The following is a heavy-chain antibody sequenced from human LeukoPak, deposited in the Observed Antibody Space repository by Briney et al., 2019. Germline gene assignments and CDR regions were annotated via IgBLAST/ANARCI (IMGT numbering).Heavy chain of an antibody. CDR1: GFTFSNFG. V-gene: IGHV3-23*01. CDR2: ISGSGGST. J-gene: IGHJ3*02. Sequence: PGGSLRLSCAASGFTFSNFGMSWVRQAPGKGLECVSPISGSGGSTSYADSVKGRFTISRDNSKNTLYLQMNSLRAEDTAVYYCARESLTMIVDNDAFDIWGQGTMVTVSS. D-gene: IGHD3-22*01. CDR3: ARESLTMIVDNDAFDI.